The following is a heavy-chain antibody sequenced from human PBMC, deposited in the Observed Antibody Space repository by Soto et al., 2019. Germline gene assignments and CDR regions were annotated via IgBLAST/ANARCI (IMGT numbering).Heavy chain of an antibody. D-gene: IGHD5-18*01. CDR1: GGSISSSSYY. Sequence: SETLSLTWTVSGGSISSSSYYWVWIRQPPGKGLEWIGSIYYSGSTYYNPSLKSRVTISVDTSKNQFSLKLSSVTAADTAVYYCARLTAMVTYYFDYWGQGTLVTVSS. J-gene: IGHJ4*02. V-gene: IGHV4-39*01. CDR2: IYYSGST. CDR3: ARLTAMVTYYFDY.